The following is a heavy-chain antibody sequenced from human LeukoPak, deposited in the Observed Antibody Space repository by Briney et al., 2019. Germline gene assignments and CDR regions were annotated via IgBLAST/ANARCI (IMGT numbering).Heavy chain of an antibody. Sequence: PSETLSLTCTVSGGSISGYYWSWIRQPPGKELEWIGEINHSGSTNYNPSLKSRVTISVDTSKNQFSLKLSSVTAADTAVYYCARGRRIFGVVIIPRNWFDPWGQGTLVTVSS. CDR3: ARGRRIFGVVIIPRNWFDP. V-gene: IGHV4-34*01. D-gene: IGHD3-3*02. CDR1: GGSISGYY. J-gene: IGHJ5*02. CDR2: INHSGST.